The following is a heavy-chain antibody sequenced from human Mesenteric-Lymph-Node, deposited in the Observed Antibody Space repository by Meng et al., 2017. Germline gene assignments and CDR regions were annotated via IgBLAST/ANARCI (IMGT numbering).Heavy chain of an antibody. CDR3: AGRPNFDY. V-gene: IGHV3-21*06. J-gene: IGHJ4*02. CDR2: INDVSSFK. CDR1: GFLFSDYP. Sequence: EGHLVESGGGLVRPGGSLRLSCAASGFLFSDYPMYWVRQAPGKGLEWVSSINDVSSFKHYADSVKGRFTISRDNARNLLYLQMNSLTAEDTAVYYCAGRPNFDYWGQGTLVTVSS.